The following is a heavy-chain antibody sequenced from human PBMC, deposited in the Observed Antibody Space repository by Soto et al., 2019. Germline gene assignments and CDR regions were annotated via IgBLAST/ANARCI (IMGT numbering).Heavy chain of an antibody. CDR2: IYYSGST. Sequence: SETLSLTCTVSGGSISSGGYYWSWIRQHPGKGLEWIGYIYYSGSTYYNPSLKSRVTISVDTSKNQFSLKLSSVTAADTAVYYCARFGRGVKGHDYWGQGTLVTVSS. CDR1: GGSISSGGYY. D-gene: IGHD3-10*01. V-gene: IGHV4-31*03. J-gene: IGHJ4*02. CDR3: ARFGRGVKGHDY.